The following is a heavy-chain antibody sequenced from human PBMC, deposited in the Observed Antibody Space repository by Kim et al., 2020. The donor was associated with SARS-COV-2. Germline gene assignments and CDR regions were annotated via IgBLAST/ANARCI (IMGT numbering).Heavy chain of an antibody. CDR1: GFTFSSYA. Sequence: GGSLRLSCAASGFTFSSYAMSWVRQAPGKGLEWVSAISGSGGSTYYADSVKGRFTISRDNSKNTLYLQMNSLRAEDTAVYYCAIWGVGESSGYSSWGQGTLVTVSS. D-gene: IGHD3-22*01. V-gene: IGHV3-23*01. CDR2: ISGSGGST. J-gene: IGHJ4*02. CDR3: AIWGVGESSGYSS.